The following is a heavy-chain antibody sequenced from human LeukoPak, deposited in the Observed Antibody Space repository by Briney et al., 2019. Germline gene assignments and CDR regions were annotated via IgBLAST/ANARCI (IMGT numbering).Heavy chain of an antibody. D-gene: IGHD2-15*01. CDR1: GGSFSGYY. Sequence: SETLSLTCAVYGGSFSGYYWSWIRQPPGKGLEWIGEINHSGSTNYNPSLKSRVTISVDTSKNQFSLKLSSVTAADTAVYYCARAGGYCSGGSCYMAYYFDYWGQGTLVTVSS. J-gene: IGHJ4*02. V-gene: IGHV4-34*01. CDR2: INHSGST. CDR3: ARAGGYCSGGSCYMAYYFDY.